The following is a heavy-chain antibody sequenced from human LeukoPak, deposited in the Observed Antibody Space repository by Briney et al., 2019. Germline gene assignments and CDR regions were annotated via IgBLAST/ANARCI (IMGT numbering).Heavy chain of an antibody. CDR1: GYSFTTYC. CDR3: ARRSSSYYGMDV. CDR2: IFPGDSDT. J-gene: IGHJ6*02. Sequence: GESLKISCKGSGYSFTTYCIVWVRQMPGKGLEWMGIIFPGDSDTRYSPSFQGQVTISADKSISTAYLQWSSLKASDSAMYYCARRSSSYYGMDVWGQGTTVTVSS. V-gene: IGHV5-51*01. D-gene: IGHD2-2*01.